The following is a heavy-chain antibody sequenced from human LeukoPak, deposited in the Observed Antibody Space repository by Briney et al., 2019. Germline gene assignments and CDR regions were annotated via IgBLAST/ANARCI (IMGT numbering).Heavy chain of an antibody. V-gene: IGHV1-8*01. Sequence: ASVKVSCKASGYTFTSYDINWVRQATGQGLEWMGWMNPNSGNTGYAQKFQGRVTMTRNTSISTAYMELSSLRSEDTAVYYCARTHRGYSYGFLGFSSHWFDPWGQGTLVTVSS. CDR1: GYTFTSYD. D-gene: IGHD5-18*01. CDR2: MNPNSGNT. J-gene: IGHJ5*02. CDR3: ARTHRGYSYGFLGFSSHWFDP.